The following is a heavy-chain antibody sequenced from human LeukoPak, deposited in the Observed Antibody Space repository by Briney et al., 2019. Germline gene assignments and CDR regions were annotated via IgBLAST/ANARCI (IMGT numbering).Heavy chain of an antibody. J-gene: IGHJ4*02. CDR1: GGSFSGYY. V-gene: IGHV4-34*01. CDR3: ARIRGGWYPNFDY. Sequence: SETLSLTCAVYGGSFSGYYWSWIRQPPGKGLEWIEEINHSGSTNYNPSLKSRVTISVDTSKNQFSLKLSSVTAADTAVYYCARIRGGWYPNFDYWAQGTLVTVSS. D-gene: IGHD6-19*01. CDR2: INHSGST.